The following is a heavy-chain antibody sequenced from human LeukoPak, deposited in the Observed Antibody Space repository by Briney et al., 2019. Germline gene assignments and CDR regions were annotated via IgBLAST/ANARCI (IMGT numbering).Heavy chain of an antibody. V-gene: IGHV4-39*01. Sequence: SEALSLTCTVSGGSISSTIVYWAWIRQPPGMGLEWIGSTYYSGTTYHNPSLKSRVTISVDTSKNQFSLKLSSVTAADTAVYYCVRQSSNNWFDPWGQGTLVTVSS. J-gene: IGHJ5*02. CDR1: GGSISSTIVY. D-gene: IGHD2-15*01. CDR3: VRQSSNNWFDP. CDR2: TYYSGTT.